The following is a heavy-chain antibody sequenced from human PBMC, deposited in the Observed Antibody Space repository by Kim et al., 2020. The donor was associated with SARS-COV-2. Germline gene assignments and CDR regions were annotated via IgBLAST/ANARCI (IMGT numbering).Heavy chain of an antibody. J-gene: IGHJ4*02. CDR1: GYTFTSYA. CDR2: INAGNGNT. D-gene: IGHD3-10*01. CDR3: AREARSRRPYYFDY. Sequence: ASVKVSCKASGYTFTSYAMHWVRQAPGQRLEWMGWINAGNGNTKYSQKFQGRVTITRDTSASTAYMELSSLRSEDTAVYYCAREARSRRPYYFDYWGQGTLVTVSS. V-gene: IGHV1-3*01.